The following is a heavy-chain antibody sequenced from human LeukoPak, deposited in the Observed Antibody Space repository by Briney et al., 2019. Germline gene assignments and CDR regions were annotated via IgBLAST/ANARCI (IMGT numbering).Heavy chain of an antibody. CDR3: ARDLYSGYDYEYYYYYYGMDV. D-gene: IGHD5-12*01. Sequence: PGGSLRLSCAASGFTFSSYTMHWVRQAPGKGLEYVSAISSNGGRTYYANSVKGRFTISRDNSKNTLFLQMGSLRAEDMAVYYCARDLYSGYDYEYYYYYYGMDVWGQGTTVTVSS. V-gene: IGHV3-64*01. CDR1: GFTFSSYT. CDR2: ISSNGGRT. J-gene: IGHJ6*02.